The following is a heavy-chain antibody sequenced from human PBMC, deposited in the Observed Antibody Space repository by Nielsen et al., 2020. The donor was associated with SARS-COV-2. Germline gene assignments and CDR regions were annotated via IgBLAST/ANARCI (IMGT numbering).Heavy chain of an antibody. CDR3: ATAGTEGFYY. V-gene: IGHV3-30*03. D-gene: IGHD6-13*01. J-gene: IGHJ4*02. Sequence: GESLKISCAASGFTFSSYSMNWVRQAPGKGLEWVAVISYDGSNKYYADSVKGRFTISRDNSKNTLYLQMNSLRAEDTALYYCATAGTEGFYYWGQGTLVTVSS. CDR1: GFTFSSYS. CDR2: ISYDGSNK.